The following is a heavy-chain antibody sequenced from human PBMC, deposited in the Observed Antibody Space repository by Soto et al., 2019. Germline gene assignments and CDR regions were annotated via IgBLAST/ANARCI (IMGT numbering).Heavy chain of an antibody. V-gene: IGHV4-4*07. CDR1: GGSISGYY. CDR2: IYSDGTT. Sequence: SETLFLTCIVSGGSISGYYWSLIRQPAGKELEWIGRIYSDGTTNYNPSLKGRGTMSVDTSKKQISLKLTSVTAADTAMYYCARDRGYRSGSFGSWGQGVLVTVSS. D-gene: IGHD5-18*01. CDR3: ARDRGYRSGSFGS. J-gene: IGHJ5*02.